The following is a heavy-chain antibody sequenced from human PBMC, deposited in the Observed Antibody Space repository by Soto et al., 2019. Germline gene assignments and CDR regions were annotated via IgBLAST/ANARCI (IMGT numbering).Heavy chain of an antibody. D-gene: IGHD3-9*01. CDR3: ARDRNYDILSGGWFDP. J-gene: IGHJ5*02. V-gene: IGHV4-31*03. CDR1: GGSISSGGYY. Sequence: QVQLQESGPGLVKPSQTLSLTCTVSGGSISSGGYYWSWIRQHPGKGLEWIGYIYYSGSTYYNPSLKSRVTIAVDTSKNQFSLKLSSVTAADTAVYYCARDRNYDILSGGWFDPWGQGTLVTVSS. CDR2: IYYSGST.